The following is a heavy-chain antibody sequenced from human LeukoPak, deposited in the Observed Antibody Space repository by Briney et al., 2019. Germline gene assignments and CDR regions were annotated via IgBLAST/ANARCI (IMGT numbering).Heavy chain of an antibody. CDR3: ARDRYRSGGSCYYFDY. V-gene: IGHV3-23*01. CDR1: GFTFSNYA. Sequence: PGASLRLSCAASGFTFSNYAMNWVRQAPGKGLEWVSHISGSGGITYYADSVKGRFTISRDNAKSTLYLQMNSLRAGDTAVYYCARDRYRSGGSCYYFDYWGQGTLVTVSS. CDR2: ISGSGGIT. D-gene: IGHD2-15*01. J-gene: IGHJ4*02.